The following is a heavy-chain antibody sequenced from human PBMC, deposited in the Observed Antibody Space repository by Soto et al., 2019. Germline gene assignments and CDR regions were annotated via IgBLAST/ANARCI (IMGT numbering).Heavy chain of an antibody. CDR2: IYYSGST. CDR3: ARGEIRAFGMDV. J-gene: IGHJ6*02. V-gene: IGHV4-30-4*01. Sequence: SETLSLTCTVSGGSISSGDYYWSWIRQPPGKGLEWIGYIYYSGSTYYNPSLKSRVTISVDTSKNQFSLKLSSVTAADTAVYYCARGEIRAFGMDVWGQGTTVTVSS. CDR1: GGSISSGDYY.